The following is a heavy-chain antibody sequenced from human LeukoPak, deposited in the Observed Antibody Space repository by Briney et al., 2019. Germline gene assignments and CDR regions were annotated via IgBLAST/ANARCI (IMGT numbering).Heavy chain of an antibody. V-gene: IGHV3-23*01. CDR3: ARSPDILTGENFDY. D-gene: IGHD3-9*01. CDR2: ISGSGSGGST. CDR1: GFTFSSSA. Sequence: PGGSLRLSCAASGFTFSSSAMSWVRQAPGKGLEWVSSISGSGSGGSTYYADSVKGRFTISRDNSKNTLYLQMNSLIAEDTAVYYCARSPDILTGENFDYWGQGTLVTVSS. J-gene: IGHJ4*02.